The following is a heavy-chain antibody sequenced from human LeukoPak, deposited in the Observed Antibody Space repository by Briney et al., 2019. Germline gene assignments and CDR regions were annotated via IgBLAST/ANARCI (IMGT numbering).Heavy chain of an antibody. D-gene: IGHD3-22*01. V-gene: IGHV3-23*01. Sequence: PGGSLRLSCAASGFTFSSYAMSWVRQAPGKGREWVSAISGSGGSTYYADSVKGRFTISRDNSKNTLYLQMNSLRAEDTAVYYCAKKYYYDSSGYYRENDYWGQGTLVTVSS. CDR3: AKKYYYDSSGYYRENDY. CDR2: ISGSGGST. CDR1: GFTFSSYA. J-gene: IGHJ4*02.